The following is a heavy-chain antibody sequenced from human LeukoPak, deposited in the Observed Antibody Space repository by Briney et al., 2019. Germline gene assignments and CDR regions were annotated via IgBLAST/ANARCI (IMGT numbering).Heavy chain of an antibody. V-gene: IGHV3-21*01. D-gene: IGHD3-3*01. CDR3: ARDNEWLLAFDI. Sequence: PGGSLRLSCAASGFIFSIYNMNWVRQAPGKGLEWVSSINTRSSSSYYADSVKGRFTISRDNSKNTLYLQMNSLRAEDTAVYYCARDNEWLLAFDIWGQGTMVTVSS. J-gene: IGHJ3*02. CDR1: GFIFSIYN. CDR2: INTRSSSS.